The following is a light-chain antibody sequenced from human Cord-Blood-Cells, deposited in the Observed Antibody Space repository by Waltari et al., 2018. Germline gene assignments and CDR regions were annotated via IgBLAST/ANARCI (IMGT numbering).Light chain of an antibody. CDR1: QSVLYSSNNKNY. CDR2: WAS. Sequence: DIVMTPSPDSLAVSLGERATINCKSRQSVLYSSNNKNYLALYQQKPGQPPKLLIYWASTRESGVPDRFSGSGSGTDFTLTISSLQAEDVAVYYCQQYYSTPYTFGQGTKLEIK. J-gene: IGKJ2*01. CDR3: QQYYSTPYT. V-gene: IGKV4-1*01.